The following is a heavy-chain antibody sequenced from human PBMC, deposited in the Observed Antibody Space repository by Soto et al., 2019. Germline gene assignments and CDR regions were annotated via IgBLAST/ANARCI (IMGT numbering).Heavy chain of an antibody. CDR3: ARDQSRFDAFDI. CDR1: GGTFSSYT. CDR2: IIPILGIA. D-gene: IGHD3-10*01. Sequence: SVKVSCKASGGTFSSYTISWVRQAPGQGLEWMGRIIPILGIANYAQKFQGRVTIAADKSTSTAYMELSSLRSEDTAVYYCARDQSRFDAFDIWGQGTMVTVSS. J-gene: IGHJ3*02. V-gene: IGHV1-69*04.